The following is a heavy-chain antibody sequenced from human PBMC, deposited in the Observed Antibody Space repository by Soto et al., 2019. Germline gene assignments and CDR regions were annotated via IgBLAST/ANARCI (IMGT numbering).Heavy chain of an antibody. CDR3: SRHSYYSNPLRFDP. Sequence: SETLSLTCSVTGGSISSYYWRCIREPPGKGPGWIGNIHYSGSTNYTPSLKSRVTISVDTSKNQFSLRLSSVTAAETAVYYCSRHSYYSNPLRFDPWGQGTLVT. D-gene: IGHD4-4*01. J-gene: IGHJ5*02. CDR2: IHYSGST. V-gene: IGHV4-59*08. CDR1: GGSISSYY.